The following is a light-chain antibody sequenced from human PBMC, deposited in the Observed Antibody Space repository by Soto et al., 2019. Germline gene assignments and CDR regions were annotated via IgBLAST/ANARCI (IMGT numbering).Light chain of an antibody. CDR3: QQYNSYWT. Sequence: DIQMTQSPSTLSAFLGDRVTITCRASQSISSWLAWYQQKPGKAPDLLIYKASSLESGVPSRFSGSGSGTEFTLTISSLQPDDFATYYCQQYNSYWTFGQGTKVDI. V-gene: IGKV1-5*03. J-gene: IGKJ1*01. CDR2: KAS. CDR1: QSISSW.